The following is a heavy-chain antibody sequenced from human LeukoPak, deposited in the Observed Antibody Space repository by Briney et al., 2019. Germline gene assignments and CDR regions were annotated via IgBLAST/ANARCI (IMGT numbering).Heavy chain of an antibody. CDR3: ARTPRDCSSTSCYFWFDP. V-gene: IGHV4-4*07. D-gene: IGHD2-2*01. J-gene: IGHJ5*02. CDR1: GGSISSYY. CDR2: IYTSGST. Sequence: PSETLSLPCTVSGGSISSYYWSWIRQPAGKGLECIGRIYTSGSTNYNPSLKSRVTMSVDTSKNQFSLKLSSVTAADTAVYYCARTPRDCSSTSCYFWFDPWGQGTLVTVSS.